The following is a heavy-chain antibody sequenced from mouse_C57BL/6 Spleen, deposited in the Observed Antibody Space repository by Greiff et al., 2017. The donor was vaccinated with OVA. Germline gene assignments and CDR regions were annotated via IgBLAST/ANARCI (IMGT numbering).Heavy chain of an antibody. D-gene: IGHD1-1*01. CDR2: IYPGSGNT. CDR1: AYTFTDYY. Sequence: QVQLKESGAELVRPGASVKLSCKASAYTFTDYYINWVKQRPGQGLEWIARIYPGSGNTYFNEKFKGKATLTAEKSSSTAYMQLSSLTSEDSAVYFCARGLRYAMDYWGQGTSVTVSS. J-gene: IGHJ4*01. CDR3: ARGLRYAMDY. V-gene: IGHV1-76*01.